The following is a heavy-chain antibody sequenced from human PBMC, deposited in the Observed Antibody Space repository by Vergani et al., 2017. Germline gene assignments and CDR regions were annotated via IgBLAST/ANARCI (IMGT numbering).Heavy chain of an antibody. Sequence: QVQLVQSGAEVKKPGSSVKVSCKASGGTFSSYAISWVRQAPGQGLEWMGGIIPIFGTANYAQKFQGRVTITADESTSTAYMELSSLRSEDTAVYYCARVVGDVLRFLRYYYMAVWGKGTTVTVSS. CDR1: GGTFSSYA. CDR3: ARVVGDVLRFLRYYYMAV. D-gene: IGHD3-3*01. J-gene: IGHJ6*03. V-gene: IGHV1-69*01. CDR2: IIPIFGTA.